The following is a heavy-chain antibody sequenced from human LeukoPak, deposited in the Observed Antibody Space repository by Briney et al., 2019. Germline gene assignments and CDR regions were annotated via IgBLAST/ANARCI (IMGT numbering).Heavy chain of an antibody. CDR3: ARLCQVTNRNNRDIVVVPAARVHFGFDP. D-gene: IGHD2-2*01. CDR2: IYPGDSDT. J-gene: IGHJ5*02. Sequence: GESLKISCKGSGYSFTSYWIGWVRQMPGKGLEWMGIIYPGDSDTRYSPSFQGQVPISADKSISTAYLQWSSLKASDTAMYYCARLCQVTNRNNRDIVVVPAARVHFGFDPWGQGTLVTVSS. V-gene: IGHV5-51*01. CDR1: GYSFTSYW.